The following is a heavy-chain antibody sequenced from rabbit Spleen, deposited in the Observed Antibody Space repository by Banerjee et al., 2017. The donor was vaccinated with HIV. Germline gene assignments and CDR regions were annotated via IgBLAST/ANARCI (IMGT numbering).Heavy chain of an antibody. CDR2: INTATGKA. CDR1: GFSFSDRDV. CDR3: ARSGYVGWGGDGDLMGNKL. D-gene: IGHD4-1*01. Sequence: QEQLVESGGGLVKPEGSLTLTCKASGFSFSDRDVMCWVRQAPGKGLEWIACINTATGKAVYANWAKGRFTISKTSSNTVTLQVNSLTAADTATYFCARSGYVGWGGDGDLMGNKLWGQGTLVTVS. V-gene: IGHV1S45*01. J-gene: IGHJ4*01.